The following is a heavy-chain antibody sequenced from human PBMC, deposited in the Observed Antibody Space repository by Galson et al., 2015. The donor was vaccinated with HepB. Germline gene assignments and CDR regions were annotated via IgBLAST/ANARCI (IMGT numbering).Heavy chain of an antibody. D-gene: IGHD3-16*01. V-gene: IGHV3-30*02. CDR3: AKEGESILLPGPPFVDY. J-gene: IGHJ4*02. CDR2: IRYDGSNK. CDR1: GFTFSNYG. Sequence: SLRLSCAASGFTFSNYGMHWVRQAPGKGLEWVTFIRYDGSNKYYADSVKGRFTVSRDNSKSTLYLQMNSLRADDTAVYYCAKEGESILLPGPPFVDYWGQGTLVTVSS.